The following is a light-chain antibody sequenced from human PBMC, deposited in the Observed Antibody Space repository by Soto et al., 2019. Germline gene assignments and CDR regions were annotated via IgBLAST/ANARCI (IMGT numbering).Light chain of an antibody. CDR2: EVS. J-gene: IGLJ1*01. Sequence: QSALTQPASVSGSPGQSTTISCTGTSSDVGSYNYVSWYQQHPGRAHRLMIYEVSNRPSGVSNRFSGSKSGNTASLTISGLQAEDEADYYCSSYTTSSTYVFGPGTKVTVL. CDR3: SSYTTSSTYV. V-gene: IGLV2-14*01. CDR1: SSDVGSYNY.